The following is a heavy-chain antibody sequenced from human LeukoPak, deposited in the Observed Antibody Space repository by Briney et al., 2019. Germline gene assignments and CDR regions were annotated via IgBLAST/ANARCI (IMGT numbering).Heavy chain of an antibody. Sequence: GASVKVSCKASGYTFTSYAISWVRQAPGQGLEWMGGMNPNSGNTGYAQKFQGRVTITRNTSISTAYMELSSLRSEDTAVYYCARLDGLEAGWFDPWGQGTLVTVSS. CDR2: MNPNSGNT. CDR1: GYTFTSYA. CDR3: ARLDGLEAGWFDP. J-gene: IGHJ5*02. V-gene: IGHV1-8*03. D-gene: IGHD3/OR15-3a*01.